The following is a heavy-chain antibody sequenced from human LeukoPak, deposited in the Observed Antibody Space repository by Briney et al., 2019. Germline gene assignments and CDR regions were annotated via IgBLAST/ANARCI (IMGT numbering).Heavy chain of an antibody. CDR1: GFTFSSYS. CDR3: ATSIVGGCDQFDY. D-gene: IGHD5-12*01. V-gene: IGHV3-23*01. Sequence: GGSLRLSCAASGFTFSSYSMNWVRQAPGKGLEWVSAISGSGGSTYYADSVKGRFTISRDNSKNTLYLQMKSLRAEDTAVYYCATSIVGGCDQFDYWGQGTLVTVSS. CDR2: ISGSGGST. J-gene: IGHJ4*02.